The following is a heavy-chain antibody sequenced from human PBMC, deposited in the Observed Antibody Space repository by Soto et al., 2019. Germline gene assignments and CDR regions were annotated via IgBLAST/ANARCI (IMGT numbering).Heavy chain of an antibody. CDR1: GFTFSTYA. V-gene: IGHV3-23*01. CDR2: ISVSGDST. CDR3: ATRHLPYCSGGTCNPFDF. D-gene: IGHD2-15*01. Sequence: GGSLRLSCAASGFTFSTYAVSWVRQAPGKGLEWVSTISVSGDSTYSADSVKGRFAVSRDNSKNTVYLQMNSLRAEDTAIYYCATRHLPYCSGGTCNPFDFWGQGTLVTVSS. J-gene: IGHJ4*02.